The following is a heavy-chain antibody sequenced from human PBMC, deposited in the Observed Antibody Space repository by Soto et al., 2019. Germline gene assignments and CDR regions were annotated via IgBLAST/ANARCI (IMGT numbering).Heavy chain of an antibody. V-gene: IGHV1-58*02. CDR1: GFTFTSSA. Sequence: ASVKVSCKASGFTFTSSAMQWVRQARGQRLEWIGWIVVGSGNTNYAQKFQERVTITGDMSTSTAYMELSSLRSEDTAVYYCAAEGYYDSSGYYYGGDAFDIWGQGTLVTVSS. CDR3: AAEGYYDSSGYYYGGDAFDI. CDR2: IVVGSGNT. J-gene: IGHJ3*02. D-gene: IGHD3-22*01.